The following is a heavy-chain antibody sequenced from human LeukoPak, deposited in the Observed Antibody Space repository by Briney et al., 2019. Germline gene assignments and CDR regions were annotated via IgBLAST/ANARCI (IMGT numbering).Heavy chain of an antibody. J-gene: IGHJ4*02. CDR1: GDSISSTAYY. Sequence: SETLSLTCTVSGDSISSTAYYWGWSRQPPGKGLEWLGMIHFSGTIYNNPSLMSRVTISVDTSKNQFSLKLTSATAADTAVYYCTRGFDHAKSGYWGQGTLVTVSS. V-gene: IGHV4-39*01. D-gene: IGHD1-14*01. CDR3: TRGFDHAKSGY. CDR2: IHFSGTI.